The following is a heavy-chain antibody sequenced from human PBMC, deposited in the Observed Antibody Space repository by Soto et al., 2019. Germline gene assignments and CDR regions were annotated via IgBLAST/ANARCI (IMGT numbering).Heavy chain of an antibody. Sequence: SVKVSCEASGGTFSSYAISWVRQAPGQGLEWMGGIIPIFGTANYAQKFQGRVTITADESTSTAYMELSSLRSEDTAVYYCARDREYRDGYKAAAWFDPWGQGTLVTVSS. CDR3: ARDREYRDGYKAAAWFDP. D-gene: IGHD6-6*01. CDR2: IIPIFGTA. J-gene: IGHJ5*02. CDR1: GGTFSSYA. V-gene: IGHV1-69*13.